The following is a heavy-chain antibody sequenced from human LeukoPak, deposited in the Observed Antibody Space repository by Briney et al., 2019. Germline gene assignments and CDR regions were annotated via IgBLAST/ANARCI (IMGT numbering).Heavy chain of an antibody. CDR3: TRENGAFSPFGY. Sequence: PSETLSLTCGVSGGSITRTNWWSWVRQPPGQGLEWIGEVSLTGLTNYNPSLSSRVIMALDTSKNHLSLNLTPVTAADTAVYYCTRENGAFSPFGYWGQGTLVTVPS. D-gene: IGHD2-8*01. V-gene: IGHV4-4*02. CDR2: VSLTGLT. CDR1: GGSITRTNW. J-gene: IGHJ4*02.